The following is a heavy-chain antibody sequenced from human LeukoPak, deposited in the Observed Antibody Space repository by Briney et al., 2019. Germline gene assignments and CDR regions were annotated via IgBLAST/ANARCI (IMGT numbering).Heavy chain of an antibody. Sequence: GGSLRLSCAASGFTFSSYAMHWVRQAPGKGLEWVAVISYDGSNKYYADSVKGRFTISRDNSKNTLYLQMNSLRAEDTAVYYCARRGRDYYGSGSYPAFDYWGQGALVTVSS. CDR3: ARRGRDYYGSGSYPAFDY. CDR1: GFTFSSYA. D-gene: IGHD3-10*01. CDR2: ISYDGSNK. J-gene: IGHJ4*02. V-gene: IGHV3-30*04.